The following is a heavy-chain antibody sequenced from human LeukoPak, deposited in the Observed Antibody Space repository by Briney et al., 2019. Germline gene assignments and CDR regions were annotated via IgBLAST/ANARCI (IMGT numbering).Heavy chain of an antibody. CDR2: ISSNGGST. J-gene: IGHJ4*02. V-gene: IGHV3-64*01. D-gene: IGHD2-2*01. CDR1: GFTFSSYA. CDR3: ARGPLIGSSTRSYFDY. Sequence: PGGSLRLSCAASGFTFSSYAMHWVRQAPGKGLEYVSAISSNGGSTYYANSVKGRFTISRDNSKNTLYLQMGSLRAEDMAVYYCARGPLIGSSTRSYFDYWGQGTLVTVSS.